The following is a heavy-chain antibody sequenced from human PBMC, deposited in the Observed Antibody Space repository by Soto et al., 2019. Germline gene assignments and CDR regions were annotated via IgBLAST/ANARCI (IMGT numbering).Heavy chain of an antibody. CDR1: GFTFGDYA. CDR2: IRSKAYGGTT. Sequence: GGSLRLSCTASGFTFGDYAMSWFRQAPGKGLEWVGFIRSKAYGGTTEYAASVKGRFTISRDDSKSIAYLQMNSLKTEDTAVYYCTRVGDSSGYHFAWFDPWGQGTLVTVSS. J-gene: IGHJ5*02. CDR3: TRVGDSSGYHFAWFDP. D-gene: IGHD3-22*01. V-gene: IGHV3-49*03.